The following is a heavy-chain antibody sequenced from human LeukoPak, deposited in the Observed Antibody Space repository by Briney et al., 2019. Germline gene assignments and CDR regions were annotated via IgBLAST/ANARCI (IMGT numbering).Heavy chain of an antibody. J-gene: IGHJ4*02. CDR2: ISAYNGNT. CDR3: ARGTLELRYFDWLPDY. V-gene: IGHV1-18*04. Sequence: GAPVKVSCKASGYTFTSYGISWVRQAPGQGLEWMGWISAYNGNTNYAQKLQGRVTMTTDTSTSTAYMELRSLRSDDTAVYYCARGTLELRYFDWLPDYWGQGTLVTVSS. D-gene: IGHD3-9*01. CDR1: GYTFTSYG.